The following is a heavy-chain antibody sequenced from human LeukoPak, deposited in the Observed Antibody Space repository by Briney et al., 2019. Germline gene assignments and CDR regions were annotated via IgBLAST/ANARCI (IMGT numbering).Heavy chain of an antibody. Sequence: SSQTLSLTCTVSGGSISSGSYYWSWIRQPAGKGLEWIGRIYTSGSTNYNPSLKSRVTISVDTSKNQFSLKLSSVTAADTAVYYCAREKGIVVVPAAIPEAYWYFDLWGRGTLVTVSS. J-gene: IGHJ2*01. D-gene: IGHD2-2*01. V-gene: IGHV4-61*02. CDR2: IYTSGST. CDR3: AREKGIVVVPAAIPEAYWYFDL. CDR1: GGSISSGSYY.